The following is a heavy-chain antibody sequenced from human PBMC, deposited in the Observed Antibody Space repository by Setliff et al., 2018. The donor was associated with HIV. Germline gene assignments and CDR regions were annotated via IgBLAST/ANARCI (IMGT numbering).Heavy chain of an antibody. CDR2: IIPMFGTL. Sequence: SVKVSCKASGGTFSSYAINWVRQAPGQGLEWMGGIIPMFGTLNFAQKFQGRVTITTDESTSTAYMELNSLRSEDTAVYYCARGHSYGYGYSGSYGPFDIWGQGTMVTVSS. CDR3: ARGHSYGYGYSGSYGPFDI. D-gene: IGHD1-26*01. V-gene: IGHV1-69*05. CDR1: GGTFSSYA. J-gene: IGHJ3*02.